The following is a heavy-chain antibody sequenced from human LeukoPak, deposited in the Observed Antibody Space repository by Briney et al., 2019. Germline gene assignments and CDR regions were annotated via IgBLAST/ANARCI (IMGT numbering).Heavy chain of an antibody. Sequence: SETLSLTCTVSGGSISSYYWSWIRQPPGKGLDWIGYIYYSGSTNYNPSLKSRVTISVDTSKNQFSLKLSSLTAADTAVYYCARGPSLRNFWSGYSLYYFDYWGQGTLVTVSS. CDR3: ARGPSLRNFWSGYSLYYFDY. CDR1: GGSISSYY. J-gene: IGHJ4*02. D-gene: IGHD3-3*01. V-gene: IGHV4-59*01. CDR2: IYYSGST.